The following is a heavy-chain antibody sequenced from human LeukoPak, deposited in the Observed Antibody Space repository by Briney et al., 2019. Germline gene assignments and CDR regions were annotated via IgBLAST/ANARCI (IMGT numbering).Heavy chain of an antibody. CDR3: ASDLPVFGFDY. V-gene: IGHV4-39*01. D-gene: IGHD3-10*01. J-gene: IGHJ4*02. CDR2: IYYSGST. CDR1: GGSISSGDYY. Sequence: SQTLSLTCTVSGGSISSGDYYWGWIRQPPGKGLEWIGSIYYSGSTYYNPSLKSRVTISVDTSKNQFSLKLSSVTAADTAVYYCASDLPVFGFDYWGQGTLVTVSS.